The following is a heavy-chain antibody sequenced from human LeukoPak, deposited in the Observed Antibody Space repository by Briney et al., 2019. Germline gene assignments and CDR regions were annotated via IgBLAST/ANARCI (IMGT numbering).Heavy chain of an antibody. CDR1: GFTFSRCG. D-gene: IGHD3-22*01. V-gene: IGHV3-30*03. CDR2: ISYDGTNK. Sequence: GRSLRLSCAASGFTFSRCGMHWVRQAPGKGLEWVAGISYDGTNKYYADSVKGRFTISRDNSKNTLYLQMNSLRAEDTAVYYCAREAKDYYDSSGYYLPGLDYWGQGTLVTVSS. CDR3: AREAKDYYDSSGYYLPGLDY. J-gene: IGHJ4*02.